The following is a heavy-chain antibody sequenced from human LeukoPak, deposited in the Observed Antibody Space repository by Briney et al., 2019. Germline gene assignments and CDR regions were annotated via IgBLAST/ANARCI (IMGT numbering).Heavy chain of an antibody. CDR3: ARTKEMATISYFDS. Sequence: PGGSLRLSCAASGFTFSSYSMNWVRQAPGKGLEWVSSISSSSYIYYADSVKGRFTISRDNAKNSLYLQMNSLRAEDTAVYHCARTKEMATISYFDSWGQGTLVTVSS. V-gene: IGHV3-21*01. CDR1: GFTFSSYS. CDR2: ISSSSYI. D-gene: IGHD5-24*01. J-gene: IGHJ4*02.